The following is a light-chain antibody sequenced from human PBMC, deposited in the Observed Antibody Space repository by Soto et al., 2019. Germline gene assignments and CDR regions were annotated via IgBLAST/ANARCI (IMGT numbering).Light chain of an antibody. J-gene: IGKJ1*01. CDR1: QTVRNNY. CDR2: DAS. Sequence: EFVLTHSPGTLSLSPWEIATLSCRASQTVRNNYLAWYQQKPGQAPRLLIYDASTRATGVPDRFSGSGSGTDFTLIISELEPEDFAVYYCQHYDWSLTWTFGPGTKVDIK. V-gene: IGKV3-20*01. CDR3: QHYDWSLTWT.